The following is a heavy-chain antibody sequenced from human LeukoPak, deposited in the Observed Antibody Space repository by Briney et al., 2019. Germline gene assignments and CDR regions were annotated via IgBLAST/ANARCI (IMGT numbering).Heavy chain of an antibody. CDR2: IYPGDSDT. V-gene: IGHV5-51*01. J-gene: IGHJ6*03. D-gene: IGHD6-13*01. CDR3: AKHGQQLPDYYYYMDV. CDR1: GYSFTSYW. Sequence: GESLKISCKGSGYSFTSYWIGWVRQMPGKGLEWMGIIYPGDSDTRYSPSFQGQVTISADKSISTAYLQWSSLKASDTAMYYCAKHGQQLPDYYYYMDVWAKGPRSPAP.